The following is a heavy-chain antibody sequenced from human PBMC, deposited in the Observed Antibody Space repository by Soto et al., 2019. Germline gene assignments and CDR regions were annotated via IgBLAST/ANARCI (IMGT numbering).Heavy chain of an antibody. CDR3: AHRQQWTFDY. CDR1: GFSLSTSGVA. CDR2: IYGNDDK. J-gene: IGHJ4*02. Sequence: GSGPTLVNPTQTLTLTCTFSGFSLSTSGVAVGWLRQPPGKALEWLALIYGNDDKRYRPSLNNRLTITKDTSKNQVVLTMTNMDPVDTATYYCAHRQQWTFDYWGQGTLVTVSS. V-gene: IGHV2-5*01. D-gene: IGHD6-19*01.